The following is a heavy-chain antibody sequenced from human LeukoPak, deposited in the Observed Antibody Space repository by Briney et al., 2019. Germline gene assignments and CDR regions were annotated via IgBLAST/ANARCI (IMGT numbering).Heavy chain of an antibody. CDR1: GYSISSGYY. CDR3: ARDHSSSAGDY. Sequence: PSETLSLTCTVSGYSISSGYYWGWIRQPPGKGLEWIGSIYHSGSTYYNPSLKSRVTISVDTSKNQFSLKLSSVTAADTAVYYCARDHSSSAGDYWGQGILVTVSS. V-gene: IGHV4-38-2*02. CDR2: IYHSGST. J-gene: IGHJ4*02. D-gene: IGHD6-6*01.